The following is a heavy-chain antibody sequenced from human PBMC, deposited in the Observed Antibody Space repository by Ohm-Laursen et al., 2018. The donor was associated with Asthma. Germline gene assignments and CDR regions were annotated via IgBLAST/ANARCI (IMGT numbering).Heavy chain of an antibody. D-gene: IGHD3-22*01. CDR2: ILYDGSNK. CDR3: ARVSHDDSSGYYFDY. Sequence: SLRLSCAASGFIFSSHAMHWVRQAPGKGLEWVAGILYDGSNKYYADSVKGRFTISRDNSKKTLYLQMNSLRAEDTAVYYCARVSHDDSSGYYFDYWGQGTLVTVSS. CDR1: GFIFSSHA. J-gene: IGHJ4*02. V-gene: IGHV3-30-3*01.